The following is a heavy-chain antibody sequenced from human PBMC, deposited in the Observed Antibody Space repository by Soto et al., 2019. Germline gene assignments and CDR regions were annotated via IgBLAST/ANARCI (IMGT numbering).Heavy chain of an antibody. D-gene: IGHD3-10*01. CDR1: GGSIISYY. V-gene: IGHV4-59*01. CDR2: IYYSGST. CDR3: ARERKYYYGSGSSYSGSYGMDV. J-gene: IGHJ6*02. Sequence: TSETLSLTCSVSGGSIISYYWSWRRQPPGKGLEWIGYIYYSGSTNYNPSLKSRVTISVDTSKNQFSLKLSSVTAADTAVYYCARERKYYYGSGSSYSGSYGMDVWGQGTTVTVSS.